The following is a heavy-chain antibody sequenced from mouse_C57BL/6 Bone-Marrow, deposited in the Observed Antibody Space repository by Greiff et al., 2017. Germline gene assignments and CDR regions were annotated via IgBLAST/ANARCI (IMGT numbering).Heavy chain of an antibody. V-gene: IGHV5-4*03. J-gene: IGHJ2*01. CDR3: AILHFDY. CDR1: GFTFSSYA. CDR2: ISDGGSYT. Sequence: EVKLMESGGGLVKPGGSLKLSCAASGFTFSSYAMSWVRQTPEKRLEWVATISDGGSYTYYPDNVKGRFTISRDNAKNNLYLQMSHLKSEDTAMYYCAILHFDYWGQGTTLTVSS.